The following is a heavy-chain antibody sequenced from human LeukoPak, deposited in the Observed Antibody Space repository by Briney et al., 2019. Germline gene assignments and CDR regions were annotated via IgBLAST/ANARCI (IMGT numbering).Heavy chain of an antibody. Sequence: SETLSPTCTVSGRSISSSSYYWGWIRQPPGKGLEWIGSIYYSGSTYYNPSLKSRVTISVDTSKNQFSLKLSSVTAADTAVYYCARDGGYDFWSGYYNNWFDPWGQGTLVTVSS. D-gene: IGHD3-3*01. CDR2: IYYSGST. CDR1: GRSISSSSYY. CDR3: ARDGGYDFWSGYYNNWFDP. V-gene: IGHV4-39*07. J-gene: IGHJ5*02.